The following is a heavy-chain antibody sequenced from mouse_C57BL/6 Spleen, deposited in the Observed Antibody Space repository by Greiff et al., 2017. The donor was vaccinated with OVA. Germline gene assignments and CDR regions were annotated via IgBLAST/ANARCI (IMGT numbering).Heavy chain of an antibody. CDR1: GFSFNTYA. CDR2: IRSKSNNYAT. D-gene: IGHD2-4*01. J-gene: IGHJ4*01. CDR3: VRHEGYDDEDAMDY. V-gene: IGHV10-1*01. Sequence: GGGLVQPKGSLKLSCAASGFSFNTYAMNWVRQAPGKGLEWVARIRSKSNNYATYYADSVKDRFTISRDDSESMLYLQMNNLKTEDTAMYYCVRHEGYDDEDAMDYWGQGTSVTVSS.